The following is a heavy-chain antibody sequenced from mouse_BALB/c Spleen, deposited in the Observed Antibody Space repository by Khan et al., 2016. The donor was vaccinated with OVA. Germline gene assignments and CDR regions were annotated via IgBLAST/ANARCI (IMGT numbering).Heavy chain of an antibody. CDR2: LNTYTGEP. Sequence: QIQLVQSGPELKKPGETVKISCKASGYTFTTYGMNWVKQAPGKGLKWMGWLNTYTGEPTYADDFKGRFVFSLETSASTAYLQISNLKNEDMTTYVCARISYYGYSDDWGAGTTVTVSA. CDR3: ARISYYGYSDD. J-gene: IGHJ1*01. V-gene: IGHV9-1*02. CDR1: GYTFTTYG.